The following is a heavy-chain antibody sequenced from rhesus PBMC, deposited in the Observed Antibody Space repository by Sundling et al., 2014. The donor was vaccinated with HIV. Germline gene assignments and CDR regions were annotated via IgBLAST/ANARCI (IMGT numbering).Heavy chain of an antibody. CDR3: ARDRIAAGRYYGLDS. J-gene: IGHJ6*01. D-gene: IGHD6-13*01. V-gene: IGHV4-169*02. Sequence: QLQLQESGPGLVKPSETLSVTCAVSGGSISSSYWSWIRQAPGKGLEWIGYIYGSGSPTNYNPSLRSRVTLSVDTSKNQFSLKLGSVTAADTAVYYCARDRIAAGRYYGLDSWGQGVVVTVSS. CDR1: GGSISSSY. CDR2: IYGSGSPT.